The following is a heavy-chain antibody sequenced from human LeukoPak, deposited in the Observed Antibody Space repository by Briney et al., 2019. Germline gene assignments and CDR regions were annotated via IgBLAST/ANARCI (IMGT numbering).Heavy chain of an antibody. CDR1: GYTFTSYY. CDR3: ARGVLRFLERAYNWFDP. Sequence: GASVKVSCKASGYTFTSYYMHWVRRAPGQGLEWMGIINPSGGSTSYAQKFQGRVTMTRDTSTSTVYMELSSLRSEDTAVYYCARGVLRFLERAYNWFDPWGQGTLVTVSS. CDR2: INPSGGST. D-gene: IGHD3-3*01. V-gene: IGHV1-46*01. J-gene: IGHJ5*02.